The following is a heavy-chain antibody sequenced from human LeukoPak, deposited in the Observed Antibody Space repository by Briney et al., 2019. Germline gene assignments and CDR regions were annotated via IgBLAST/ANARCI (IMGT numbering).Heavy chain of an antibody. D-gene: IGHD3-10*01. CDR1: GFTFSDYY. Sequence: GGSLRLSCAASGFTFSDYYMSWVRQPPEKGLEWVSVIGGSGDNRYYADSVKGRFTISRDNSKNTLYLQMNSLRVEDTAVYYCASPNPIGDLSWLDYWGQGALVTVSS. CDR2: IGGSGDNR. V-gene: IGHV3-23*01. CDR3: ASPNPIGDLSWLDY. J-gene: IGHJ4*02.